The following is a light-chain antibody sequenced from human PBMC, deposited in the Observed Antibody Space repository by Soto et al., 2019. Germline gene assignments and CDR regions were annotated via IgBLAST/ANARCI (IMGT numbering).Light chain of an antibody. CDR3: CSYADSSRTLV. J-gene: IGLJ2*01. V-gene: IGLV2-23*01. Sequence: QSVLTQSASVSGSPGQSITISCTRTGSVVGSYNLVSWYQQVPGKAPKLMVYEDTKRPSGVSNRFSGSKSGNSASLTISGLQAEDEADYYCCSYADSSRTLVFGGGTKLTVL. CDR2: EDT. CDR1: GSVVGSYNL.